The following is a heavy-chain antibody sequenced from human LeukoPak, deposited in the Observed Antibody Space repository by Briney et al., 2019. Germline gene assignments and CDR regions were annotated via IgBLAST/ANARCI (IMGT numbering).Heavy chain of an antibody. CDR1: GGSISSYY. CDR3: ARFRMWSAAPPLWYYYYYMDV. J-gene: IGHJ6*03. CDR2: SYYSGST. D-gene: IGHD6-6*01. Sequence: SETLSLTCTVSGGSISSYYWSWIRQPPGKGLEWIGYSYYSGSTNYNPSLKSRVTISVDTSKNQFSLKLSSVTAADTAVYYCARFRMWSAAPPLWYYYYYMDVWGKGTTVTVSS. V-gene: IGHV4-59*01.